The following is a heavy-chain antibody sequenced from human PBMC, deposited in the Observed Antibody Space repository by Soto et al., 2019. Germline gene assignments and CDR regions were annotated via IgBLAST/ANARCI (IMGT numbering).Heavy chain of an antibody. Sequence: RGSLRLSCAASGFTFSSYSMNWVRQAPGKGLEWVSYISSSSSTIYYADSVKGRFTISRDNAKNSLYLQMNSLRDEDTAVYYCARDTLDYGDYSSYYYGMDVWGQGTTVTVSS. CDR1: GFTFSSYS. J-gene: IGHJ6*02. CDR3: ARDTLDYGDYSSYYYGMDV. V-gene: IGHV3-48*02. D-gene: IGHD4-17*01. CDR2: ISSSSSTI.